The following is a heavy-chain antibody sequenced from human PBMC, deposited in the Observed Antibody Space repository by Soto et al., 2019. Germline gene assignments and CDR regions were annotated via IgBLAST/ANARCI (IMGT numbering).Heavy chain of an antibody. Sequence: QVQLVQSGAEVKKPGASVKISCTASGYTVTTHYMHWVRQAPGRGLEWMGAINPGSGAATYTQTFVARVTMPRDTSTNTVYMEMSALRSEDTAVFYCARGGEVGVAGSAAFDMWGQGTMVTVSS. CDR2: INPGSGAA. CDR1: GYTVTTHY. J-gene: IGHJ3*02. V-gene: IGHV1-46*01. CDR3: ARGGEVGVAGSAAFDM. D-gene: IGHD3-3*01.